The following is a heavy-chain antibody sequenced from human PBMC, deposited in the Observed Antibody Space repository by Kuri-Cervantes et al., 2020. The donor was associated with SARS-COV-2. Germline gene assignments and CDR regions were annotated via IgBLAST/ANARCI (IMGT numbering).Heavy chain of an antibody. CDR1: GFTFTSHA. J-gene: IGHJ4*02. V-gene: IGHV3-30*18. CDR3: AKDQHGIVVVVAAIDY. CDR2: ISYDGNNK. D-gene: IGHD2-15*01. Sequence: GESLKISCAVSGFTFTSHAMHWVRQAPGSGLEWVALISYDGNNKFYADSVKGRFTISRDNSENTLYLQMNSLRAEDTAVYYCAKDQHGIVVVVAAIDYWGQGTLVTVSS.